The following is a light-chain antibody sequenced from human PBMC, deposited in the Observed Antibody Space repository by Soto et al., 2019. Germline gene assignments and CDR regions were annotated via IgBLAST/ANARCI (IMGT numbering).Light chain of an antibody. V-gene: IGLV2-11*01. CDR1: SSDVGNYNS. Sequence: QSALTQPRSVSESPGQSVPMSCTGTSSDVGNYNSVSWYQQHPGKAPKLIIYDVRKRPSGVPDRFSGSKSGNTASLTISGLQAEDEADYFCCSYAGSHTYVFGTGTKLTVL. CDR2: DVR. CDR3: CSYAGSHTYV. J-gene: IGLJ1*01.